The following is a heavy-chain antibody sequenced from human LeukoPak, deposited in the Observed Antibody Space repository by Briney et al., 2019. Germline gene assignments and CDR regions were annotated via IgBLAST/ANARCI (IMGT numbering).Heavy chain of an antibody. CDR3: ARGIRRHYYGSGSYYNTGRRIGDYFDY. CDR2: INHSVST. D-gene: IGHD3-10*01. V-gene: IGHV4-34*01. CDR1: GGSFSGYY. J-gene: IGHJ4*02. Sequence: SETLSLTCAVYGGSFSGYYWSWIRQPPGKGLEWIGEINHSVSTNYNPSLNSRVTISVDTSKNQFSLKLSSVTAADTAVYYCARGIRRHYYGSGSYYNTGRRIGDYFDYWGQGTLVTVSS.